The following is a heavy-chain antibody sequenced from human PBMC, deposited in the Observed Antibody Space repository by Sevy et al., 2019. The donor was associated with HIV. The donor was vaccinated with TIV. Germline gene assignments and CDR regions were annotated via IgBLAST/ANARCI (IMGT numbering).Heavy chain of an antibody. CDR3: SKDRVWELGDAFDI. CDR2: ISAGGGSP. CDR1: GFTFSSYA. Sequence: SGYLRLSCAASGFTFSSYAMSWVRQAPGKGLERVSGISAGGGSPYYADSVKGRFAISRYNSKNTLYLQINSLRADDTAVYYCSKDRVWELGDAFDIWGQGTMVTVSS. V-gene: IGHV3-23*01. D-gene: IGHD1-26*01. J-gene: IGHJ3*02.